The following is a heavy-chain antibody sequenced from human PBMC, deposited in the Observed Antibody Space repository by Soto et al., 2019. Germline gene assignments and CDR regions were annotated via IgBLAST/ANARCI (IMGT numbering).Heavy chain of an antibody. V-gene: IGHV3-23*01. CDR1: GFTFSSYA. J-gene: IGHJ6*03. CDR3: AKDQRGYSYGYYYYYMDV. D-gene: IGHD5-18*01. Sequence: PGGSLRLSCAASGFTFSSYAMSWVRQAPGKGLEWVSAISGSGGSTYYADSVKGRFTISRDNSKNTLYLQMNSLRAEDTALYYCAKDQRGYSYGYYYYYMDVWGKGTTVTVSS. CDR2: ISGSGGST.